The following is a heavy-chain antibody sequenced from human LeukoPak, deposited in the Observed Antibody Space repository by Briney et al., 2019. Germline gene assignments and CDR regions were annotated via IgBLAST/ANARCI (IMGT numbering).Heavy chain of an antibody. CDR2: ISYDGSNK. CDR1: GFTFSSYG. V-gene: IGHV3-30*03. CDR3: ARGYSGSYLFDY. D-gene: IGHD1-26*01. Sequence: GGSLRLSCAASGFTFSSYGMHWVRQAPGKGLEWVAVISYDGSNKYYADSVKGRFTISRDNAKNSLYLQMNSLRAEDTAVYYCARGYSGSYLFDYWGQGTLVTVSS. J-gene: IGHJ4*02.